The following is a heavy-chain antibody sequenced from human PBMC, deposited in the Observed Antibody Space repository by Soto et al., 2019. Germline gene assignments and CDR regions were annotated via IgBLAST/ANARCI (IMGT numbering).Heavy chain of an antibody. Sequence: QITLKEPGPTLVTPTQTLTLTCTFSGFSLTTSQVGLGWIRQPPGKALEWLAHVYWNDDKYYSLSLTNRLTSTNDTSQTQVVPTMTNLDPVDTATYYCPHLNTLGYYFHYRGQGALVTVSS. CDR1: GFSLTTSQVG. CDR2: VYWNDDK. V-gene: IGHV2-5*01. J-gene: IGHJ4*01. D-gene: IGHD6-6*01. CDR3: PHLNTLGYYFHY.